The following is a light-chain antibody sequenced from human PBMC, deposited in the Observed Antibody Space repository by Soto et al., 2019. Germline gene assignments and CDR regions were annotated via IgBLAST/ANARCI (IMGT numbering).Light chain of an antibody. Sequence: EIVMTQSPATLSVSPGERVTLSCRASQNIISNLAWYQQKPGQAPRLLIYDASNRATGIPARFSGSGSGTDFTLTISSLEPEDFAVYYCQQYGSSPRTFGQGTKWIS. J-gene: IGKJ1*01. CDR1: QNIISN. CDR3: QQYGSSPRT. CDR2: DAS. V-gene: IGKV3D-15*01.